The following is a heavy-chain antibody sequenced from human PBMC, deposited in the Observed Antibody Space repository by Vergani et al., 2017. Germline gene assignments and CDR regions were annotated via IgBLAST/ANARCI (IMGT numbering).Heavy chain of an antibody. CDR2: IYTSGRT. CDR3: ARGSTEYYGSGSPWGYYYYYMDV. V-gene: IGHV4-61*02. D-gene: IGHD3-10*01. CDR1: GGSISSGSYY. J-gene: IGHJ6*03. Sequence: QLQLQESGPGLVKPSQTLSLPCTVSGGSISSGSYYWSWIRQPAGKGLEWIGRIYTSGRTNYNPSLKSRVTISVDTAKNQFSLKLSSVTAADTAVYYCARGSTEYYGSGSPWGYYYYYMDVWSKGTTVTVSS.